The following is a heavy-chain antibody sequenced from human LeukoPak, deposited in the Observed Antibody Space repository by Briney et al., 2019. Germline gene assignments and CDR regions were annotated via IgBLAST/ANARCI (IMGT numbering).Heavy chain of an antibody. J-gene: IGHJ4*02. D-gene: IGHD6-19*01. V-gene: IGHV4-59*08. CDR3: ARHSSAWYDLDY. Sequence: SGTLSLTCTVSGGSISSNYWSWIRQPPGKGLEWIGYIYNSGSANYNPSLKSRVTISIDTSKNQFSLKLSSVTAADTAVYYCARHSSAWYDLDYWGQGTLVTVSS. CDR1: GGSISSNY. CDR2: IYNSGSA.